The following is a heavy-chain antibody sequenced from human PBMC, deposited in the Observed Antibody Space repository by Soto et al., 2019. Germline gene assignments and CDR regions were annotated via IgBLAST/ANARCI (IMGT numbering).Heavy chain of an antibody. D-gene: IGHD5-12*01. V-gene: IGHV3-53*02. CDR2: IYSGGST. CDR3: ASVGGYSGYDSYYYYGMDV. J-gene: IGHJ6*02. CDR1: GFTVSSNY. Sequence: EVQLVETGGGLTQPGGSLRLSCAASGFTVSSNYMSWVRQAPGKGLEWVSVIYSGGSTYYADSVKGRFTISRDNSKNTLYLQMNSLRAEDTAVYYCASVGGYSGYDSYYYYGMDVWGQGTTVTVSS.